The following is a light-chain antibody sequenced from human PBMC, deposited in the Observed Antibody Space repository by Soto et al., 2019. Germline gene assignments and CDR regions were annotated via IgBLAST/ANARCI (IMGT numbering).Light chain of an antibody. CDR3: SSHTSSSTSYV. J-gene: IGLJ1*01. CDR2: DVS. V-gene: IGLV2-14*01. Sequence: LDRPASVSVSPGHSVTISCTGTSSDVGGYNYVSWYQQHPGKAPKLMIYDVSNRPSGVSNRFSGSKSANTASLTISGLQAEDEADYYCSSHTSSSTSYVFGTGTKVTDL. CDR1: SSDVGGYNY.